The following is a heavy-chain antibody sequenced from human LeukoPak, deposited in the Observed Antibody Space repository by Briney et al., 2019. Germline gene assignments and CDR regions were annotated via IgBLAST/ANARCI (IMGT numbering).Heavy chain of an antibody. D-gene: IGHD1-1*01. CDR1: RYTFTTYH. V-gene: IGHV1-46*01. CDR3: ARAYNWNDAFDM. J-gene: IGHJ3*02. CDR2: MNPSAGTT. Sequence: ASVKVSCKASRYTFTTYHIHWVRQAPGQGLKWMGIMNPSAGTTNYAQKFQGRLTMTRDTSTTTVYMELTSLRSEDTAVYYCARAYNWNDAFDMWGQGTVVTVSS.